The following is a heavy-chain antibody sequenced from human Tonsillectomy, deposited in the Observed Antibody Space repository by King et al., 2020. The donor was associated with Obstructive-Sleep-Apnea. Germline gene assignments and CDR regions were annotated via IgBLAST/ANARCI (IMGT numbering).Heavy chain of an antibody. D-gene: IGHD3-22*01. J-gene: IGHJ6*02. CDR3: AKDRESYSSPYGMDV. V-gene: IGHV3-9*01. CDR1: GFTFDDFA. Sequence: VQLVESGGGLVQPGRSLRLSCAASGFTFDDFARHLVRQAPGKGLEWVSHINWNSCSLAYSDSLTGRFPISRDTAKNSLYLQMNSLRAEDTALYYCAKDRESYSSPYGMDVWGQGTTVTVSS. CDR2: INWNSCSL.